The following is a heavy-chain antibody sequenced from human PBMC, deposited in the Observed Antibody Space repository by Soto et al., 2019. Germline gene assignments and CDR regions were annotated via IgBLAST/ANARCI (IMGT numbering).Heavy chain of an antibody. CDR1: GFLFGRAW. Sequence: EVQVVESGGDLVKPGGSLGLSCVTSGFLFGRAWWNWVRQAPGKGLEWVGGIKSKRDGGARDYAEPVKGRFSISRDDSKNTVFLQMNSLRAEDTAVYYCVEGWNDFWGQGTLVTVSS. J-gene: IGHJ4*02. V-gene: IGHV3-15*01. CDR2: IKSKRDGGAR. CDR3: VEGWNDF. D-gene: IGHD1-1*01.